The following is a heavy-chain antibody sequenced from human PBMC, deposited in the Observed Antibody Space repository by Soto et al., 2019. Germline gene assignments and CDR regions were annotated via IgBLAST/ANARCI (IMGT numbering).Heavy chain of an antibody. CDR3: ARHDCISSSCYYYYYYSMDV. D-gene: IGHD2-2*01. CDR2: IIPIFDTA. J-gene: IGHJ6*02. V-gene: IGHV1-69*12. CDR1: GGTFSSYA. Sequence: QVQLVQSGAEVKKPGSSVKVSCKTSGGTFSSYAISWVRQAPGQGLEWMGGIIPIFDTANYAQKFQGRVTITADESTSTADMELSSLRSEDAAVYYCARHDCISSSCYYYYYYSMDVGGQGTTVTVSS.